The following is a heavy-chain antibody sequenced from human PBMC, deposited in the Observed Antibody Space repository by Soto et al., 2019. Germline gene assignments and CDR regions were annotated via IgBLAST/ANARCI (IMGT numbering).Heavy chain of an antibody. CDR1: GFTFSGST. CDR2: IRSKANSYAT. D-gene: IGHD2-2*01. J-gene: IGHJ6*03. CDR3: TRLSPSTSRPGEYYYYMDV. Sequence: GGSLRLSCAASGFTFSGSTMHWVRQASGKGLEWVGRIRSKANSYATAYAASVKGRFTISRDDSKNTAYLQMNSLKTEDTAVYYCTRLSPSTSRPGEYYYYMDVWGKGTTVTVSS. V-gene: IGHV3-73*01.